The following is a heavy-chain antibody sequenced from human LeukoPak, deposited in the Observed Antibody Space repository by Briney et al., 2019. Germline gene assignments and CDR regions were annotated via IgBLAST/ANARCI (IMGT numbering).Heavy chain of an antibody. D-gene: IGHD4-11*01. CDR2: LWSDGSNT. V-gene: IGHV3-33*01. CDR3: ARTNERYSNYNLFDY. J-gene: IGHJ4*02. CDR1: GFNFRRYG. Sequence: PGRSLRLSCAASGFNFRRYGLHWVRQAPGKSLEWVAFLWSDGSNTNYADSVKGRFTISRDVSKNSLYLQMNSLRAEDTAVYYCARTNERYSNYNLFDYWGQGTLVTVSS.